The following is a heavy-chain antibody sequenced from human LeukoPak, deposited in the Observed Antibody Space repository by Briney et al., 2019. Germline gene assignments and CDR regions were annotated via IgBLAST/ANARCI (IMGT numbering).Heavy chain of an antibody. CDR1: GFPYSSYS. CDR3: ARWDTTLANSYFDC. Sequence: GGSLTLSCAASGFPYSSYSMNGLRQATGKRREGVSSISSGSSVMYYADSVKGRFTISRHNAKNSLYPQMNSLRAEDTAVSYCARWDTTLANSYFDCSGQGTLVTVSS. J-gene: IGHJ4*02. D-gene: IGHD5-18*01. CDR2: ISSGSSVM. V-gene: IGHV3-21*01.